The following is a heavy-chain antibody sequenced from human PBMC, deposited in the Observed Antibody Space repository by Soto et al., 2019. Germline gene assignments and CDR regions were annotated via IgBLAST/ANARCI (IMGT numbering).Heavy chain of an antibody. V-gene: IGHV4-59*08. CDR2: IYYSGST. Sequence: QVQLQESGPGLVKPSETLSLTCTVSGGSISSYYWSWIRQPPGKGLEWIGYIYYSGSTNYNPSLKSRVTISVDTSKNQFSLKLSSVTAADTAVYYCARRYGGYFDYWGQGTLVTVSS. CDR3: ARRYGGYFDY. CDR1: GGSISSYY. J-gene: IGHJ4*02. D-gene: IGHD4-17*01.